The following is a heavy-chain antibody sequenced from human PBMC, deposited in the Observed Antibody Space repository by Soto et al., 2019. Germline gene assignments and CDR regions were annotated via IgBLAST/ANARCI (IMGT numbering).Heavy chain of an antibody. CDR3: AREWYTSSSMYIFLDS. CDR1: GGSLSSYA. D-gene: IGHD6-6*01. CDR2: IRPIRDTT. V-gene: IGHV1-69*06. J-gene: IGHJ4*02. Sequence: QVQVVQSGAEVKKPGSAVKVSCKASGGSLSSYAISWVRQAPGQGLEWMGRIRPIRDTTNYAQKFQDIVTITADKSTNTAYMEVTGLRSEDTALYYCAREWYTSSSMYIFLDSGGQGTLVIVSS.